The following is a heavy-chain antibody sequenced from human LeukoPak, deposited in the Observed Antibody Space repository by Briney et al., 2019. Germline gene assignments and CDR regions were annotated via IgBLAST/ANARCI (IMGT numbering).Heavy chain of an antibody. CDR1: GFTFSSYA. Sequence: GGSLRLSCAASGFTFSSYAMSWVRQAPGKGLEWVSAISCSGGSTFYADSVKGRFTISRDNAKHTLYLQLNSLRAEDTAVYYCAKGRYSASYYPSCDYWGQGTLVTVSS. CDR3: AKGRYSASYYPSCDY. D-gene: IGHD1-26*01. J-gene: IGHJ4*02. V-gene: IGHV3-23*01. CDR2: ISCSGGST.